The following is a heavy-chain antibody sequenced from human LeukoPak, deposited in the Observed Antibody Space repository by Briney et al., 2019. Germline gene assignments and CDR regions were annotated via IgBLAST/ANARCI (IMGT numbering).Heavy chain of an antibody. J-gene: IGHJ6*02. V-gene: IGHV4-59*01. CDR2: IYYSGST. CDR3: ARPKRDDVGNSFYYHGMDV. Sequence: PSETLSLTCTVSGGSMSPYYWNWIRQPPGKGLEWIGYIYYSGSTNYNPSLKSRVTISIDTSKNQFSLKLSSVIAADTAVYYCARPKRDDVGNSFYYHGMDVWGQGTTVTVSS. D-gene: IGHD4-23*01. CDR1: GGSMSPYY.